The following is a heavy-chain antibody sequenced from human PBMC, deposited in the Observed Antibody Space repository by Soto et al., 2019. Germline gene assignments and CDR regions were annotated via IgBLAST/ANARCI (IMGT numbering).Heavy chain of an antibody. CDR1: GFTFSSYA. J-gene: IGHJ6*02. CDR3: AKSSSRAHYYAMDV. Sequence: EVQLLESGGGLDQHGGSLRLSCAASGFTFSSYAMNWVRQAPGKGLEWVAGVSASGGGTSYADSVKGRFTISRDNSKDTLYLQMNSLRAEDTAVYYCAKSSSRAHYYAMDVWGQGTTVTVFS. CDR2: VSASGGGT. V-gene: IGHV3-23*01. D-gene: IGHD2-2*01.